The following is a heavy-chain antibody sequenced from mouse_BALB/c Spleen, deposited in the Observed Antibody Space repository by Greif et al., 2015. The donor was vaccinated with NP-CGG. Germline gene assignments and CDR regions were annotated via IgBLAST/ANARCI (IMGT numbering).Heavy chain of an antibody. CDR3: AREGYGNFDY. V-gene: IGHV5-9-1*01. CDR1: GFTFSSYA. D-gene: IGHD1-1*02. J-gene: IGHJ2*01. CDR2: ISSGGSYT. Sequence: EVKLQESGGGLVKPGGSLKLSCAASGFTFSSYAMSWVRQTPEKRLEWVATISSGGSYTYYPDSVKGRFTISRDNAENTLYLQMSSLRSEDTAMYYCAREGYGNFDYWGQGTTLTVSS.